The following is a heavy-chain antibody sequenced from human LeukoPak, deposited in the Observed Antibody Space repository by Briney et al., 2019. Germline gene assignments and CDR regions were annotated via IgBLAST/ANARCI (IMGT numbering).Heavy chain of an antibody. D-gene: IGHD3-22*01. Sequence: SETLSLTCAVYGGSFSGYYWSWIRQPPGKGLEWIGEIKHSGSTNYNPSLKSRVTISVDTSKNQFSLKLSSVTAADTAVYYCARRGWSPRQSDFDYWGQGTLVTVSS. CDR1: GGSFSGYY. CDR3: ARRGWSPRQSDFDY. J-gene: IGHJ4*02. V-gene: IGHV4-34*01. CDR2: IKHSGST.